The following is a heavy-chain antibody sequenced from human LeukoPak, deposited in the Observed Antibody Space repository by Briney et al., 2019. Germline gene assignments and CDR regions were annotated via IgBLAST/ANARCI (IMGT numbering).Heavy chain of an antibody. Sequence: GGSLRLSCAASGFTFSSYAMHWVRQAPGKGLEWVGRIKSKTDGGTTDYAAPVKGRFSISRDDSKNTLYLQMNSLKIEDTAIYYCATEAHNGYDFGGYFDYWGQGTLVTVSS. CDR2: IKSKTDGGTT. D-gene: IGHD5-12*01. CDR3: ATEAHNGYDFGGYFDY. V-gene: IGHV3-15*01. CDR1: GFTFSSYA. J-gene: IGHJ4*02.